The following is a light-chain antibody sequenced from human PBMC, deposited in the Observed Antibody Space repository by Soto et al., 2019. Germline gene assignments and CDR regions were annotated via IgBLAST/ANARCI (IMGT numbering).Light chain of an antibody. CDR2: GGS. Sequence: VLTQSPGTLSLSPGERASLSCRTSQTVRSGYLAWYQQKPGQAPRLLIYGGSNRATGIPDRFSGSGSATDFTLTISRLEPEDSAVYYCQQYDNSPMYTFGQGTKVDIK. CDR1: QTVRSGY. V-gene: IGKV3-20*01. J-gene: IGKJ2*01. CDR3: QQYDNSPMYT.